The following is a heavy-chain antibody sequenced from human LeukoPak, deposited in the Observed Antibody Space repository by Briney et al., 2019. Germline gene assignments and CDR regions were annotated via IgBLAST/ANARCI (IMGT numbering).Heavy chain of an antibody. CDR3: AKAFIRGSMDY. CDR2: ISGSGGST. CDR1: GFTFSSYA. V-gene: IGHV3-23*01. D-gene: IGHD2-15*01. J-gene: IGHJ4*02. Sequence: GGSLRLSCAASGFTFSSYAMSRVRQAPGKGLEWASAISGSGGSTYYADSVKGRFTISRDNSKNTLYLQMNSLRAEDTAVYYCAKAFIRGSMDYWGQGTLVTVSS.